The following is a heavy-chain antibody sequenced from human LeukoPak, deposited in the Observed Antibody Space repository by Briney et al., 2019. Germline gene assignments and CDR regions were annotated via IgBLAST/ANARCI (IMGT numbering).Heavy chain of an antibody. CDR2: ISWNGGSI. D-gene: IGHD3-3*01. CDR3: AKDKSRFLEWLSFDY. J-gene: IGHJ4*02. Sequence: GGSLRLSCAASGFTFDDYAMHWVRPAPGKGLEWVSGISWNGGSIGYADSVKGRFTISRDNAKNSLYLQMSSLRAEDMALYYCAKDKSRFLEWLSFDYWGQGTLVTVSS. CDR1: GFTFDDYA. V-gene: IGHV3-9*03.